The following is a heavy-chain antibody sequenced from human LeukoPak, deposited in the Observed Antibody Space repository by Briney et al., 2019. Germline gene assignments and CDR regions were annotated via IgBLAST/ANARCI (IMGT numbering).Heavy chain of an antibody. J-gene: IGHJ5*02. V-gene: IGHV4-39*01. CDR1: SGSITNSSDY. CDR2: IYYSGST. Sequence: SETPSLTCPVPSGSITNSSDYWGWVRHPPRKSLERIGSIYYSGSTYYNPSLKSRVTISVDTSKNQFSLKLNSVTAADTAVYYGARHEIRIYFGSATLNWFDRWGQGTLVTVSS. CDR3: ARHEIRIYFGSATLNWFDR. D-gene: IGHD3-10*01.